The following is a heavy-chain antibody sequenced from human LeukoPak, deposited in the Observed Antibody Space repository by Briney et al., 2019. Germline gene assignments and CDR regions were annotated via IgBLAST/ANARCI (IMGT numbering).Heavy chain of an antibody. J-gene: IGHJ4*02. CDR3: ARMYYLKYFDF. CDR2: ISYDGSNK. CDR1: GFTFSSYG. V-gene: IGHV3-30*03. D-gene: IGHD3-10*01. Sequence: GGSLRLSCAASGFTFSSYGMHWVRQAPGKGLEWVAVISYDGSNKYYADSVKGRFTISRDTSKNTLYLHMNSLRAEDTAVYYCARMYYLKYFDFWGQGTLVTVSS.